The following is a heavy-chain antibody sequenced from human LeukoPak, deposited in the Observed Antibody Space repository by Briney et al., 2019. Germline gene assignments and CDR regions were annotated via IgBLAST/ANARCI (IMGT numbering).Heavy chain of an antibody. CDR1: GGSISSYY. Sequence: SETLSLTCTVSGGSISSYYWSWIRQPPGKGLEWIGYIYYSGSTYYNPSLKSRVTISVDTSKNQFSLKLSSVTAADTAVYYCARESNSAPFGYWGQGTLVTVSS. V-gene: IGHV4-59*12. J-gene: IGHJ4*02. CDR2: IYYSGST. CDR3: ARESNSAPFGY. D-gene: IGHD2/OR15-2a*01.